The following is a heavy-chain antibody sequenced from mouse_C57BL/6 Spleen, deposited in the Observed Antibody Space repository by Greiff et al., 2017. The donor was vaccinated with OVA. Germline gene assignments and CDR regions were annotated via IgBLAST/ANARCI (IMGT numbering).Heavy chain of an antibody. Sequence: VQLQQSGAELVRPGTSVKMSCKASGYTFTNYWIGWAKQRPGHGLEWIGDIYPGGGYTNYNEKFKGKATLTADKSSSTSYMQFSSLTSEDSAIYYCARCYDYAYYFDYWGQGTTLTVSS. J-gene: IGHJ2*01. D-gene: IGHD2-4*01. V-gene: IGHV1-63*01. CDR1: GYTFTNYW. CDR3: ARCYDYAYYFDY. CDR2: IYPGGGYT.